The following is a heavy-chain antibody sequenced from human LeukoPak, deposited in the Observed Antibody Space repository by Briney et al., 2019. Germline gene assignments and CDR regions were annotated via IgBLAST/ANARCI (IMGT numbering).Heavy chain of an antibody. CDR2: INYSGST. CDR1: GASIGSYY. J-gene: IGHJ4*02. CDR3: ARDDGGRLDY. Sequence: SETLSLTCTVFGASIGSYYWSWVRQPPGKGLEWIGNINYSGSTNYNPSLTGRVSTSVDTSKNQFSLKLSSVTAADTAVYYCARDDGGRLDYWGQGTLVTVSS. V-gene: IGHV4-59*01. D-gene: IGHD4-23*01.